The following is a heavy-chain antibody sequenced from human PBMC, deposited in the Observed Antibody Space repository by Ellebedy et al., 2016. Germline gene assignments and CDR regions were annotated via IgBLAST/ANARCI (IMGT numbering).Heavy chain of an antibody. CDR1: GYTFTSYG. CDR2: INPNSGGT. V-gene: IGHV1-2*05. Sequence: ASVKVSCKASGYTFTSYGISWVRQAPGQGLEWMGRINPNSGGTNYAQKFQGRVTMTRDTSISTAYMELSRLRSDDTVVYYCAREYYDSSGYYSGGMDVWGQGTTVTVSS. J-gene: IGHJ6*02. CDR3: AREYYDSSGYYSGGMDV. D-gene: IGHD3-22*01.